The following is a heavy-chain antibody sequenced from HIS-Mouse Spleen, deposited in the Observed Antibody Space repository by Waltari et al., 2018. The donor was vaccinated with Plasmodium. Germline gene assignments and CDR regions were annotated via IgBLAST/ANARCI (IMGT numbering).Heavy chain of an antibody. J-gene: IGHJ4*02. V-gene: IGHV4-59*01. D-gene: IGHD1-26*01. CDR1: GGSISSYY. Sequence: QVQLQESGPGLVKPSETLSLTCTVSGGSISSYYWNWIRQPPGKGLEWIGYIYYSGSTNYNPSLKSRVTISVDTSKNQCSLKLSSVTAADTAVYYCAREVNSGTFDYWGQGTLVTVSS. CDR3: AREVNSGTFDY. CDR2: IYYSGST.